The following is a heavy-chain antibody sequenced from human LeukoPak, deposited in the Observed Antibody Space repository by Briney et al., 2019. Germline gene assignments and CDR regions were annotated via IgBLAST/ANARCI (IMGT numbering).Heavy chain of an antibody. Sequence: SETLSPTCTVSGGSISSYYWSWIRQPPGKGLEWIGYIYTSGSTNYNPSLKSRVTISVDTSKNQFSLKLSSVTAADTAVYYCARQGWELQTDDAFDIWGQGTMVTVSS. CDR1: GGSISSYY. V-gene: IGHV4-4*09. D-gene: IGHD1-26*01. J-gene: IGHJ3*02. CDR3: ARQGWELQTDDAFDI. CDR2: IYTSGST.